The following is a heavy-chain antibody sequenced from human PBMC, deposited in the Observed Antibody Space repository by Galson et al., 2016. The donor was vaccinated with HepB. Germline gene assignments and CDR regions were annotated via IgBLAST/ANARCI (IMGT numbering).Heavy chain of an antibody. CDR1: GFTLSSYS. D-gene: IGHD3-3*01. CDR2: ISSGSSYI. CDR3: ARLILTYDFWSHYAMDV. Sequence: SLRLSCAASGFTLSSYSMNWVRQAPGKGLDWVSSISSGSSYIYYADSVKGRFTISRDNAKNSLYLQMNSLRAEDTAVYYCARLILTYDFWSHYAMDVWGKGTTVTVSS. J-gene: IGHJ6*04. V-gene: IGHV3-21*01.